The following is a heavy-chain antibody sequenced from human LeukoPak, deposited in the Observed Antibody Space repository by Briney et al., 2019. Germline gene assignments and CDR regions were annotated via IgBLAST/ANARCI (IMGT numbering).Heavy chain of an antibody. CDR3: AKAVGYTNGPE. D-gene: IGHD5-18*01. CDR1: GFTVSSNY. V-gene: IGHV3-66*01. CDR2: IYSGGST. Sequence: PGGSLRLSCAASGFTVSSNYMSGVRQPPGRGLEGVSVIYSGGSTYYADSVKGRFTISRDNSKNTLYLQMNSLRPEDTAVYYCAKAVGYTNGPEWGQGTLVTVSS. J-gene: IGHJ4*02.